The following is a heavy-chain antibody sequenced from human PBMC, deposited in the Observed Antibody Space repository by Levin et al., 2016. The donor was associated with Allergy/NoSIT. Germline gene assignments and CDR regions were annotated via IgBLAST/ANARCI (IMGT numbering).Heavy chain of an antibody. CDR3: ARDSVDSSGYYYVDY. D-gene: IGHD3-22*01. CDR2: ISSSSSTI. J-gene: IGHJ4*02. V-gene: IGHV3-48*02. Sequence: VRQAPGKGLEWVSYISSSSSTIYYADSVKGRFTISRDNAKNSLYLQMNSLRDEDTAVYYCARDSVDSSGYYYVDYWGQGTLVTVSS.